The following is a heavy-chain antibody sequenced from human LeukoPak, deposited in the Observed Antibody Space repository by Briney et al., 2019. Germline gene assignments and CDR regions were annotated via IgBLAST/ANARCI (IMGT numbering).Heavy chain of an antibody. V-gene: IGHV4-59*01. CDR2: TYSIGST. Sequence: SETLSLSCSVSGGSISSYYWSWIRQPPGKGLEWIGNTYSIGSTNYNPSLKSRVTISVDTSRNQFSLKLSSVTAADTAVYYCARTRGYSYGPSDYWGQGTLVTVSS. CDR3: ARTRGYSYGPSDY. CDR1: GGSISSYY. J-gene: IGHJ4*02. D-gene: IGHD5-18*01.